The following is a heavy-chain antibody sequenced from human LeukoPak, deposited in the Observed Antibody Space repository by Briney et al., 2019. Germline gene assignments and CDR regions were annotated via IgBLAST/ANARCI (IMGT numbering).Heavy chain of an antibody. CDR2: IFHSGNS. V-gene: IGHV4-38-2*02. Sequence: SESLSLTCAVSGYSISSGVYWGWSRHPPGKGLEWIGIIFHSGNSYYNPSLQSRVTISVDTSKNPFSLKLRSVTAADTAMYYCARDPVGASKNINWGQGTLVTVSS. CDR1: GYSISSGVY. CDR3: ARDPVGASKNIN. J-gene: IGHJ4*02. D-gene: IGHD2/OR15-2a*01.